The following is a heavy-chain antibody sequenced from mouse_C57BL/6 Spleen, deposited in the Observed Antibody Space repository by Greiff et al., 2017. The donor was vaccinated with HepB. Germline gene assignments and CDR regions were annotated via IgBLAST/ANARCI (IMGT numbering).Heavy chain of an antibody. CDR1: GYAFSSYW. CDR3: ARAYDYDGYFDV. CDR2: IYPGDGDT. D-gene: IGHD2-4*01. Sequence: VQLQQPGAELVKPGASVKISCKASGYAFSSYWMNWVKQRPGKGLEWIGQIYPGDGDTNYNGKFKGKATLTADKSSSTAYMQLSSLTSEDSAVYCCARAYDYDGYFDVWGTGTTVTVSS. J-gene: IGHJ1*03. V-gene: IGHV1-80*01.